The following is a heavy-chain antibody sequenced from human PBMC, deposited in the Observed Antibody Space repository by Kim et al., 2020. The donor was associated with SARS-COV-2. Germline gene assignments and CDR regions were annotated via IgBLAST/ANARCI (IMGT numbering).Heavy chain of an antibody. J-gene: IGHJ2*01. CDR1: GYSISSGYY. D-gene: IGHD3-9*01. CDR3: ARDSQLRYFDGRHL. CDR2: IYHSGST. Sequence: SETLSLTCTVSGYSISSGYYWGWIRQPPGKGLEWIGSIYHSGSTYYNPSLKSRVTISVDTSKNQFSLKLSSVTAADTAVYYCARDSQLRYFDGRHLWGRGTLVTVSS. V-gene: IGHV4-38-2*02.